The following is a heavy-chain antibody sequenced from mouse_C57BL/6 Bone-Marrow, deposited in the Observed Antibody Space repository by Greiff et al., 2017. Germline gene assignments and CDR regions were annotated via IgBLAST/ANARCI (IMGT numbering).Heavy chain of an antibody. CDR1: GYTFTSYW. J-gene: IGHJ3*01. V-gene: IGHV1-52*01. CDR3: ERGESFYGSSYWFAY. Sequence: VQLQQPGAELVRPGSSVKLSCKASGYTFTSYWMHWVKQRPIQGLEWIGNIDPSDSETHYNQKFKDKATLTVDKSSSTAYMQLSSLTSEDSAVYYCERGESFYGSSYWFAYWGQGTLVTVSA. D-gene: IGHD1-1*01. CDR2: IDPSDSET.